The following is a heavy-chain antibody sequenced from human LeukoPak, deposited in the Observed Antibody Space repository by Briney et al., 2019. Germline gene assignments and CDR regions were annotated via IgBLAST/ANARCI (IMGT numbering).Heavy chain of an antibody. Sequence: GGSLRLSCAASGFSFITYSMSWVRQAPGKGLEWISAISSGGSYIYYADSVKGRFTISRDDAKKSLYLQMNSLRAEDTAVYYCARDQYYYDSTEYYDANNFDFWGQGTLVTVSS. CDR1: GFSFITYS. CDR3: ARDQYYYDSTEYYDANNFDF. V-gene: IGHV3-21*01. D-gene: IGHD3-22*01. J-gene: IGHJ4*02. CDR2: ISSGGSYI.